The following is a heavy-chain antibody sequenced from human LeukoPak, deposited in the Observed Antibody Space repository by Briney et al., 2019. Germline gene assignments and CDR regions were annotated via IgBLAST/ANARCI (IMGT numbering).Heavy chain of an antibody. CDR3: AITTGTGYDY. CDR2: IYYSGST. CDR1: GGSISSYY. J-gene: IGHJ4*02. D-gene: IGHD1-1*01. V-gene: IGHV4-59*01. Sequence: SETLSLTCTVSGGSISSYYWSWIRQPPGKGLERIGYIYYSGSTNYNPSLKSRVTISVDTSKNQFSLKLSSVTAADTAVYYCAITTGTGYDYWGQGTLVTVSS.